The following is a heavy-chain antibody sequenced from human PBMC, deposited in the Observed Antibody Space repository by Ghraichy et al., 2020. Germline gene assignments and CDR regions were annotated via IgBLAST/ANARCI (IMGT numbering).Heavy chain of an antibody. D-gene: IGHD3-3*01. J-gene: IGHJ4*02. V-gene: IGHV4-30-2*01. CDR1: GGSISSGGYS. CDR2: IYHSGST. CDR3: ARGPFFPYYDFWSGTPYFDY. Sequence: SLNISCAVSGGSISSGGYSWSWIRQPPGKGLEWIGYIYHSGSTYYNPSLKSRVTISVDRSKNQFSLKLSSVTAADTAVYYCARGPFFPYYDFWSGTPYFDYWGQGTLVTVSS.